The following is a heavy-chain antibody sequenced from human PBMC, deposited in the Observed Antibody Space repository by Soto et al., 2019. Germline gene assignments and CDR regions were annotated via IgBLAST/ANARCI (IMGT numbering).Heavy chain of an antibody. D-gene: IGHD6-19*01. V-gene: IGHV1-69*01. CDR1: GGTFSNYA. Sequence: QVQLVQSGAEVKKPGSSVKVSCKASGGTFSNYAISWVRQAPGQGLEWMGGIIPISRTPNYAQNFQGRVTITADESTSTAYMELSSLRSEDTAVYFCANRLYGSGWYLNYWGQGTLVTVSS. CDR3: ANRLYGSGWYLNY. CDR2: IIPISRTP. J-gene: IGHJ4*02.